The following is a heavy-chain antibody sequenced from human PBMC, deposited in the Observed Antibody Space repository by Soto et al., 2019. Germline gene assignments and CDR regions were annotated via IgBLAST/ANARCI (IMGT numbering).Heavy chain of an antibody. Sequence: PGGSLRLSCAASGFMFSDYAMTWARQAPGKELEWVSGLLRPGRSTYYADSVKGRFTISGDTSANTVYLQMDSLRSGDTAVYFCARRKERSGPNYFDSWGQGSLVTVSS. V-gene: IGHV3-23*01. D-gene: IGHD6-25*01. CDR1: GFMFSDYA. J-gene: IGHJ4*02. CDR3: ARRKERSGPNYFDS. CDR2: LLRPGRST.